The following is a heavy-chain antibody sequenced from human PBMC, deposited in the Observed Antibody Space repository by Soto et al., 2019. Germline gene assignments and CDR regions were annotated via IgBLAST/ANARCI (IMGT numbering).Heavy chain of an antibody. J-gene: IGHJ4*02. V-gene: IGHV3-23*01. CDR2: ISGSGGST. CDR3: VPPYDNWNAFFDY. Sequence: GGSLRLSCAASGFTFSSYSMIWVRQAPGKGLEWVSAISGSGGSTKYAVSVKGRFTISRDNSKNTLYLQMNSLRAEDTAVYYCVPPYDNWNAFFDYWGQGTLVTVSS. CDR1: GFTFSSYS. D-gene: IGHD1-20*01.